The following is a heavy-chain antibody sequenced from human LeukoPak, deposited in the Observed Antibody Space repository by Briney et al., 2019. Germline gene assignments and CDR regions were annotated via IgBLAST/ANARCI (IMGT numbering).Heavy chain of an antibody. V-gene: IGHV1-69*13. CDR2: IIPIFGTA. Sequence: GASVKVSCKASGGIFSSYAISWVRQAPGQGLEWMGGIIPIFGTANYAQKFQGRVTITADESTSTAYMELNRLRSEDTAMYYCARLLEWFGEFDNWFDPWGQGTLVTVSS. CDR3: ARLLEWFGEFDNWFDP. CDR1: GGIFSSYA. D-gene: IGHD3-10*01. J-gene: IGHJ5*02.